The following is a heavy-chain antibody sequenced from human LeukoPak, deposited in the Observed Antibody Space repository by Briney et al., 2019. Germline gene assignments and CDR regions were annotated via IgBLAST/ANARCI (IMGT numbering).Heavy chain of an antibody. Sequence: SETLSLTCTVSGGSISSSIYYWGWIRQPPGKGLEWIGSIYYSGSTYYNPSLKSRAAIFVDTSRDQVSMDLSYVTAADTALYHCVRHISANTGYFDSCGQGTLVTLSS. CDR3: VRHISANTGYFDS. J-gene: IGHJ4*02. V-gene: IGHV4-39*01. CDR1: GGSISSSIYY. CDR2: IYYSGST.